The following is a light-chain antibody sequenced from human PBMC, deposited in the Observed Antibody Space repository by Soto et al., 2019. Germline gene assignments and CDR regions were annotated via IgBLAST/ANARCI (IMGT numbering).Light chain of an antibody. Sequence: DIQMTQSPSSLSASVGDRVTITCRASQTISIYLNWYQQKPGKAPKLLIYAASSLQSGVPSRFSGSGSGTDFTLTISSLQPEDFATYYCQQSYSTPPTFGGGTKVDIK. V-gene: IGKV1-39*01. CDR3: QQSYSTPPT. CDR2: AAS. J-gene: IGKJ4*01. CDR1: QTISIY.